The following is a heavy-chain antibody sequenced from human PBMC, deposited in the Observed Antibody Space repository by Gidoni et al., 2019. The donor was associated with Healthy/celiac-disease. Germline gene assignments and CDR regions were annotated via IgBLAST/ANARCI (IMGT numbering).Heavy chain of an antibody. J-gene: IGHJ6*02. D-gene: IGHD1-1*01. Sequence: QLQLQESGPGLAKPSETLSLTCTVSGGSIRSSSYSWGWIRQPPGKGLEWIGRIYYSGSTYYNPSLKSRVTISVDTSKNQFSLKLSSVTAADTAVYYCAGTMGKDWNPKVYYYYGMDVWGQGTTVTVSS. CDR1: GGSIRSSSYS. CDR3: AGTMGKDWNPKVYYYYGMDV. CDR2: IYYSGST. V-gene: IGHV4-39*01.